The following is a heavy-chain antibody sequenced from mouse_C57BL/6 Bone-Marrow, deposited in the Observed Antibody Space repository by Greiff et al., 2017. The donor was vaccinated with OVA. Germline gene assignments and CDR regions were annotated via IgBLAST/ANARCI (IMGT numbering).Heavy chain of an antibody. CDR1: GFTFSNYW. CDR3: TAPLYGTPPGRSSWFAY. J-gene: IGHJ3*01. Sequence: EVKVEESGGGLVQPGGSMKLSCVASGFTFSNYWMNWVRQSPEKGLEWVAQIRLKSDNYATHYAESVKGRFTISRDDSKSSVYLQMNNLRAEDTGIYYCTAPLYGTPPGRSSWFAYWGQGTLVTVSA. CDR2: IRLKSDNYAT. V-gene: IGHV6-3*01. D-gene: IGHD1-1*01.